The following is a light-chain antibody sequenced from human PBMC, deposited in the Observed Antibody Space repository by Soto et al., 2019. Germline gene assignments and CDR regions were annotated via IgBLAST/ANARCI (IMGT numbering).Light chain of an antibody. Sequence: ESVLTQPTGTLSLSPGERATVSGRACQSVSGSYLAWYQQKPGQPPRLLIYGAFNRAGGIPDRFSGSGSGTDFTLTISSLEPEDSAVYYCQQRHMWPITFGQGTRLEIK. V-gene: IGKV3D-20*02. CDR2: GAF. J-gene: IGKJ5*01. CDR3: QQRHMWPIT. CDR1: QSVSGSY.